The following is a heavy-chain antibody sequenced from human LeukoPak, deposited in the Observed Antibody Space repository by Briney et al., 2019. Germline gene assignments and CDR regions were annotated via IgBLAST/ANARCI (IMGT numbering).Heavy chain of an antibody. CDR1: GGSISSSSYY. CDR2: IYYSGST. D-gene: IGHD3-10*01. V-gene: IGHV4-39*07. Sequence: PSGTLSLTCTVSGGSISSSSYYWGWIRQPPGKGLEWIGSIYYSGSTYYNPSLKSRVTISVGTSKNQFSLKLSSVTAADTAVYYCARGPTMVRGAPRNWFDPWGQGTLVTVSS. J-gene: IGHJ5*02. CDR3: ARGPTMVRGAPRNWFDP.